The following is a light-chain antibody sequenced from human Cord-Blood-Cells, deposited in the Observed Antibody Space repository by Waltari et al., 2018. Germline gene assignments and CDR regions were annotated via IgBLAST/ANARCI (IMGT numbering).Light chain of an antibody. Sequence: QSVLTKPPSVSGAPGQRVTISCTGRSSNIGAGLDVHWYQQLPGTAPKLLIYGNSNRPSGVPDRFSGSKSGTSASLAITGLQAEDEADYYCQSYDSSLSGSVVFGGGTKLTVL. J-gene: IGLJ2*01. CDR2: GNS. CDR1: SSNIGAGLD. CDR3: QSYDSSLSGSVV. V-gene: IGLV1-40*01.